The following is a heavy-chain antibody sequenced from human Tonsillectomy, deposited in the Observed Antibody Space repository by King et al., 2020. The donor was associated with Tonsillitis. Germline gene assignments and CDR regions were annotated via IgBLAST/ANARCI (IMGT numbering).Heavy chain of an antibody. CDR1: GGSISIGAYY. Sequence: VQLQESGPGLVKPSQTLSLTCTVSGGSISIGAYYWTWIRQHPGKGLEWIGYVLNSGSPDYNPSLKSRVTISMDKSKNHFSLDLSSVTAADTAVYYCARVLSGGGDYDYWGQGTLVTVSS. V-gene: IGHV4-31*03. CDR3: ARVLSGGGDYDY. CDR2: VLNSGSP. J-gene: IGHJ4*02. D-gene: IGHD2-15*01.